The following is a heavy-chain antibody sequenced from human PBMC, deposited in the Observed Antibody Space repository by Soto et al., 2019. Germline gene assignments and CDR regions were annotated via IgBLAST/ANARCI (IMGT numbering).Heavy chain of an antibody. V-gene: IGHV4-59*08. J-gene: IGHJ4*02. D-gene: IGHD4-17*01. CDR2: IYYSGST. CDR3: ARLTLNGDFDY. CDR1: GGSISSYY. Sequence: QVQLQESGPGLVKPSETLSLTCTVSGGSISSYYWSWIRQPPGKGLEWIGYIYYSGSTNYNPSLQSRVTISVDTSKNQFSLKLSSVTAADTAVYYCARLTLNGDFDYWGQGTLVTVSS.